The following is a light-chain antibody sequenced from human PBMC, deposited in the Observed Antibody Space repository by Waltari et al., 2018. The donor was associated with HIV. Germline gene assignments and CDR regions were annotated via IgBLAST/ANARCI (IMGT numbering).Light chain of an antibody. Sequence: QSVLTQPPSASGTPGQRVTISCSGSSSNIGSNTVNWYQQLPGTAPKLLIYSNNQLPSGVPDRFSGSKSGTSASLVISGLQSEDEADYYCAAWDDRSWVFGGGTKLTVL. CDR2: SNN. CDR1: SSNIGSNT. J-gene: IGLJ3*02. CDR3: AAWDDRSWV. V-gene: IGLV1-44*01.